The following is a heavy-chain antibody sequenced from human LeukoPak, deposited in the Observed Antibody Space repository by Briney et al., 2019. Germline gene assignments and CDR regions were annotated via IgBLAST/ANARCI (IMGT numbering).Heavy chain of an antibody. Sequence: PGGSLRLSCGASGFSFSSYWMHWVRQAPGKGLMWVSRVNNDGSSTTYADSVKGRFTISRDNAKNSLYLQMNSLRAEDTAVYYCASLDYFDYWGQGTLVTVSS. V-gene: IGHV3-74*01. CDR1: GFSFSSYW. CDR3: ASLDYFDY. CDR2: VNNDGSST. J-gene: IGHJ4*02.